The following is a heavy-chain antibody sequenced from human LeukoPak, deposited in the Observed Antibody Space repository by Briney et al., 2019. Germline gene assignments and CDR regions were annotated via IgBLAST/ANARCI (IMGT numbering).Heavy chain of an antibody. V-gene: IGHV1-8*01. CDR1: GYTFTSQD. CDR2: MNPSSGNT. Sequence: ASVKVSCKASGYTFTSQDVNWVRQATGQGLEWMGWMNPSSGNTGYAPKFQGRVTMTRDTSSMTAFMELTSLTSEDTAVYYCARGTPAITFGGINVTSWFYFDYWGQGTRVTISS. CDR3: ARGTPAITFGGINVTSWFYFDY. D-gene: IGHD3-16*02. J-gene: IGHJ4*02.